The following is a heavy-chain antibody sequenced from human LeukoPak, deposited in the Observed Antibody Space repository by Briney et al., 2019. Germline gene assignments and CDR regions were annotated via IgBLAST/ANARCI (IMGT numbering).Heavy chain of an antibody. V-gene: IGHV4-4*07. CDR1: GGSLISYY. J-gene: IGHJ4*02. Sequence: SETLSLTCIVSGGSLISYYWSWIRQPAGKGLEWIGHIYTSGSNNYNPSLKSRVTMSVDTSKNQFSLKLSSVTDADTAVYYCARYSTVRGVVDYWGQGTLVTVSS. D-gene: IGHD3-10*01. CDR2: IYTSGSN. CDR3: ARYSTVRGVVDY.